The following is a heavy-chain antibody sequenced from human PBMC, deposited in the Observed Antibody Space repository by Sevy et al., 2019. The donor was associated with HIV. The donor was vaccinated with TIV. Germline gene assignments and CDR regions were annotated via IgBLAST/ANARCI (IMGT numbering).Heavy chain of an antibody. CDR1: GFSFRSYW. CDR3: AREGSYGDYMLSYYYGMDV. J-gene: IGHJ6*02. V-gene: IGHV3-7*01. CDR2: IYQDGSEK. D-gene: IGHD4-17*01. Sequence: GGSLRLSCAASGFSFRSYWMTWVRQAPGKGLEWVASIYQDGSEKYYMDSVKGRFTVSRDNAKNSLFLPMNSLRVEDTAVYYCAREGSYGDYMLSYYYGMDVWGQGTTVTVSS.